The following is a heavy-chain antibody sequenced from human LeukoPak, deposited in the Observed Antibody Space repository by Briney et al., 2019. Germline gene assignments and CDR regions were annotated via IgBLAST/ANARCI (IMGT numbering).Heavy chain of an antibody. V-gene: IGHV4-59*01. CDR2: IYYSGST. J-gene: IGHJ3*01. Sequence: SETLSLTYTVSDGSIISYYWSWIRQPPGKGLEWIGYIYYSGSTNYNPSLKSRVTISVDTSKNQFSLKLGSVTAADTAVYYCAREVRLTTLFPHAFDFWGQGTMVTVSS. CDR1: DGSIISYY. D-gene: IGHD4-11*01. CDR3: AREVRLTTLFPHAFDF.